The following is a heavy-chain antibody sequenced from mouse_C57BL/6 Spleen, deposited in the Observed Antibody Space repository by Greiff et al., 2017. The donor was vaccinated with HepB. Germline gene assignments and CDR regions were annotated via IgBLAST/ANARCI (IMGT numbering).Heavy chain of an antibody. CDR2: INPNNGGT. CDR3: ARKSNYLYYFDY. V-gene: IGHV1-22*01. J-gene: IGHJ2*01. D-gene: IGHD2-5*01. Sequence: EVQLQQSGPELVKPGASVKMSCKASGYTFTDYNMHWVKQSHGKSLEWIGYINPNNGGTNYNQKFKGKATLTVNKSSSTAYMELRSLTSEDSAVYYCARKSNYLYYFDYWGQGTTLTVSS. CDR1: GYTFTDYN.